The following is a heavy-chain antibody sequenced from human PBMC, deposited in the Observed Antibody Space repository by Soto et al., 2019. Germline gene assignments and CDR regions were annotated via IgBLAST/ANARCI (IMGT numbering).Heavy chain of an antibody. J-gene: IGHJ5*02. CDR2: ISAYNGNT. CDR1: GYTFTSYG. D-gene: IGHD2-2*01. V-gene: IGHV1-18*01. Sequence: QVQLVQSGAEVKKPGASVKVSCKASGYTFTSYGISWVRQAPGQGLEWMGWISAYNGNTNYAQKLQGRVTMTTDTSTSTAYMELRSLRSDDTAVYYCARVMYCSSTSCRLSWFDPWGQGTLVTVSS. CDR3: ARVMYCSSTSCRLSWFDP.